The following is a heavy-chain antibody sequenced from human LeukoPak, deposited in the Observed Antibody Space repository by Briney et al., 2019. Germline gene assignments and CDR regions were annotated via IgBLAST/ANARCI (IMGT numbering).Heavy chain of an antibody. CDR1: GYSFTSYW. Sequence: GESLKISCKGSGYSFTSYWIGWVRQMPGKGLEWLGIIYPGDSDTRYSPSFQGQVTISADKSISTAYLQWSSLKASDTAMYYCARLQGEYYYYHYYMDVWGRGTTVTVSS. V-gene: IGHV5-51*01. CDR2: IYPGDSDT. J-gene: IGHJ6*03. CDR3: ARLQGEYYYYHYYMDV. D-gene: IGHD3-16*01.